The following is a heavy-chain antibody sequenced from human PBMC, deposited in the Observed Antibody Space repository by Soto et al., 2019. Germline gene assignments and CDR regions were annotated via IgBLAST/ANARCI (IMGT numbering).Heavy chain of an antibody. CDR2: ISSNGGTT. Sequence: EVQLAESGGGMVQPGGSRRLPCVAPGFTFRGYDMPWVRQDPGKGLEYVSSISSNGGTTYYGNSVKGRFTISRDNSKNTLYLQMGSLRAEDMAVYYCVRRVSGNYDYWGQGTLVTVSS. CDR3: VRRVSGNYDY. D-gene: IGHD1-7*01. J-gene: IGHJ4*02. CDR1: GFTFRGYD. V-gene: IGHV3-64*01.